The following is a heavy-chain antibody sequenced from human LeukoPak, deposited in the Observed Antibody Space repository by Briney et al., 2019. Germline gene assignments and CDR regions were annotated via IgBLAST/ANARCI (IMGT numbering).Heavy chain of an antibody. CDR2: IYYSGST. D-gene: IGHD5-18*01. CDR3: ARGIRGYSYYYYYGMDV. Sequence: SEPLSLTCTVSGGSISSYYWSWIRQPPGKGLEWIGYIYYSGSTNYNPSLKSRVTISVDTSKNQFSLKLSSVTAADTAVYYCARGIRGYSYYYYYGMDVWGQGTTVTVSS. CDR1: GGSISSYY. V-gene: IGHV4-59*08. J-gene: IGHJ6*02.